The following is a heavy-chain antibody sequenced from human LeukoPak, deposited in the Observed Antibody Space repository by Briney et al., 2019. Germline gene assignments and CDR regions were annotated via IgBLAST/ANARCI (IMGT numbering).Heavy chain of an antibody. V-gene: IGHV3-48*02. Sequence: GGSLRLSCAASGFTFSTYSMNWVRQAPGKGLEWVSYISSISSPIYYADSVKGRFTVSRDNAKNSLYLQMNSLRDEDTAVYYCARESQNAEDFDYWGQGTLVTVSS. CDR1: GFTFSTYS. CDR2: ISSISSPI. CDR3: ARESQNAEDFDY. J-gene: IGHJ4*02.